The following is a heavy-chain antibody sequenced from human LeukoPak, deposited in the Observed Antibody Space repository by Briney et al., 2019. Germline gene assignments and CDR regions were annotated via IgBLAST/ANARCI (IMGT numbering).Heavy chain of an antibody. D-gene: IGHD1-26*01. CDR1: GDSINSLDL. CDR3: ARDSGGSYPKGAFDI. CDR2: IYHSGST. J-gene: IGHJ3*02. V-gene: IGHV4-4*02. Sequence: SETLSLTCTVSGDSINSLDLWSWVRQPPGKGLEWIGEIYHSGSTNYNPSLKSRVTISVDKSKNQFSLKLSSVTAADTAVYYCARDSGGSYPKGAFDIWGQGTMVTVSS.